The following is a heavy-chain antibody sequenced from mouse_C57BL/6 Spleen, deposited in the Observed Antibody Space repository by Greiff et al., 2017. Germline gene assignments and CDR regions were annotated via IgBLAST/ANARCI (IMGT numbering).Heavy chain of an antibody. V-gene: IGHV5-16*01. D-gene: IGHD2-13*01. J-gene: IGHJ4*01. Sequence: EVQLVESVGGLVKPGRSLKLSCPASGFTFSDYSMAWFRQAPEKGLEWVANINCDGSSLYYMDSLKDRFTISRDNAKNILYLQMCSLKSEDTATYYCARQRLHALDYWGQGTSGTVSS. CDR1: GFTFSDYS. CDR3: ARQRLHALDY. CDR2: INCDGSSL.